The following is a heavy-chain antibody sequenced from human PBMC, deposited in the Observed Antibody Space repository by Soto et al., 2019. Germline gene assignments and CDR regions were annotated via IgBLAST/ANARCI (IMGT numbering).Heavy chain of an antibody. CDR2: IYYSGST. J-gene: IGHJ5*02. V-gene: IGHV4-30-4*01. CDR3: VRYLGYSISDLSAMRFDP. D-gene: IGHD2-15*01. CDR1: GGSISSGDYY. Sequence: QVQLQESGPGLVKPSQTLSLTCTDSGGSISSGDYYWSWIRQPPGKGLEWIGYIYYSGSTYYNPSLKSRVTISVDTSKNQLSLKLSSVTAADTAVYYCVRYLGYSISDLSAMRFDPWRQGTLVTVSA.